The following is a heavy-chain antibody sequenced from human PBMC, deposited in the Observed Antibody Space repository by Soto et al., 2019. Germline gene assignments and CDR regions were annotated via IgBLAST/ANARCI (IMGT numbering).Heavy chain of an antibody. D-gene: IGHD2-2*01. CDR3: ARHSSLSDPLQPFDY. CDR2: IYYSGST. Sequence: SETLSLTCTVSGGSISSYYWSWIRQPPGKGLEWIGYIYYSGSTNYNPSLKSRVTISVDTSKNQFSLKLSSVTAADTAGYYCARHSSLSDPLQPFDYWGQGTLVTVSS. CDR1: GGSISSYY. J-gene: IGHJ4*02. V-gene: IGHV4-59*08.